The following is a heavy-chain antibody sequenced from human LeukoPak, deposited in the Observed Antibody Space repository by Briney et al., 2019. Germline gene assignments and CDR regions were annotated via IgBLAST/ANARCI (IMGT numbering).Heavy chain of an antibody. Sequence: GASVKVSCKASGYTFTSYAMNWGRQAPGQGLEWMGWINTNTGNPTYAQGFTGRFVFSLDTSVSTAYLQISSLKAEDTAVYYCASQYYDFWSGYHHFDYWGQGTLVTVSS. D-gene: IGHD3-3*01. CDR1: GYTFTSYA. CDR2: INTNTGNP. V-gene: IGHV7-4-1*02. J-gene: IGHJ4*02. CDR3: ASQYYDFWSGYHHFDY.